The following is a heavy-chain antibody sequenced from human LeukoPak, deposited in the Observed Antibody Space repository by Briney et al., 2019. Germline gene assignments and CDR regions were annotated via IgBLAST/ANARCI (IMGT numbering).Heavy chain of an antibody. D-gene: IGHD2-2*01. J-gene: IGHJ4*02. Sequence: PGGSLRLSCSVSGFTFSSHAVTWVRQAPGRGLEWVSSIDLSDKTYYAHSVKGRFTISIDNSRNTLFLQMDSLRAEDSAIYYCANEVRPNDYWGQGTLVTVSS. CDR2: IDLSDKT. CDR3: ANEVRPNDY. CDR1: GFTFSSHA. V-gene: IGHV3-23*05.